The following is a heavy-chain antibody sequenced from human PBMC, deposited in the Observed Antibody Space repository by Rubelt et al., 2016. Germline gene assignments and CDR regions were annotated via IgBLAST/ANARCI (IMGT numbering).Heavy chain of an antibody. V-gene: IGHV3-33*01. D-gene: IGHD3-16*01. Sequence: VPLVESGGGLVQPGGSLRLSCSASGFSFSSSGMHWVRQAPGKGLEWVAVIWSDGSNKYYADSVKGRFTICRDNSKNTLYLQMNSLRAEDTAVYYCARDLGSSPFDYWGQGTLVTVS. CDR3: ARDLGSSPFDY. CDR1: GFSFSSSG. CDR2: IWSDGSNK. J-gene: IGHJ4*02.